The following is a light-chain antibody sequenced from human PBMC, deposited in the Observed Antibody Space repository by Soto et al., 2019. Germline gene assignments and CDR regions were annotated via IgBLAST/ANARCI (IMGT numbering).Light chain of an antibody. CDR1: QSLVSSDGNTY. CDR3: MQGTHWPYT. Sequence: DAVLTQSPLSLPVTLGQPASISCKSSQSLVSSDGNTYLNWFQQRPGQSPRRLIYKISNRDSGGPGEFTRRGAGDDFIWEISRVEAEDVGVYYCMQGTHWPYTFGQGTKLEIK. V-gene: IGKV2-30*01. J-gene: IGKJ2*01. CDR2: KIS.